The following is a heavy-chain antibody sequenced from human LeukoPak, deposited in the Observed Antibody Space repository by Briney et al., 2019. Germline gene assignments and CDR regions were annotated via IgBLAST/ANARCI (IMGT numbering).Heavy chain of an antibody. J-gene: IGHJ4*02. Sequence: SETLSLTCSVSGGSLSSYYWSWIRQPPGKGLEWIAYIYSSGSANYNPSLKSRDTISVDTSKNQFSLKLGSLTAADTAVYYCARQVDTYVYFDNWGQGTLVTVSS. V-gene: IGHV4-59*08. CDR1: GGSLSSYY. D-gene: IGHD3-16*01. CDR2: IYSSGSA. CDR3: ARQVDTYVYFDN.